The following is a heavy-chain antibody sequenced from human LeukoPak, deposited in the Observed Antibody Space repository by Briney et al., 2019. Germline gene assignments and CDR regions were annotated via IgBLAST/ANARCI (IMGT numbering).Heavy chain of an antibody. D-gene: IGHD2-15*01. V-gene: IGHV4-34*01. CDR1: GGSFSGYY. CDR3: ARLESFCGSSCYYL. CDR2: INHSGST. J-gene: IGHJ4*02. Sequence: PSETLSLTCAVYGGSFSGYYWSWIRQPPGKGLEWIGEINHSGSTNYNPSLKSRVTISVDTSKNQFSLKLNSVTAADTAVYYCARLESFCGSSCYYLWGQGTLVTVSS.